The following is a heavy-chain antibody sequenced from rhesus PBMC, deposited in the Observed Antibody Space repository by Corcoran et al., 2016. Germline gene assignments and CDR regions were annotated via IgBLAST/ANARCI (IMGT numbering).Heavy chain of an antibody. V-gene: IGHV4S12*01. CDR1: GGTISSGYYY. CDR3: ARGSGYYYGLDS. Sequence: QVQLQESGPGVVKPSETLSLTCAVSGGTISSGYYYWSWIRQAPGKGLEWIGGIYSNSESTNDNPSLKSRVTISKDTAKNQFSLQLSSVTATDTAVYYCARGSGYYYGLDSWGQGVVVTVSS. D-gene: IGHD2-21*01. CDR2: IYSNSEST. J-gene: IGHJ6*01.